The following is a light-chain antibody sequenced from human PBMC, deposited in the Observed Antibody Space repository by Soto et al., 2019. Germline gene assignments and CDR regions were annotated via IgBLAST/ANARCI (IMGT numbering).Light chain of an antibody. CDR2: AAS. CDR1: QSIRSY. CDR3: QQSYSTSMYT. J-gene: IGKJ2*01. Sequence: DIQMTQSPSSLSASVGDRVTITCRASQSIRSYLNWYQQKPVKAPKLLIYAASSLQSGVPSRFSGSGSGTDFTLTISSLQPEDFATYYCQQSYSTSMYTFGQGTKLEIK. V-gene: IGKV1-39*01.